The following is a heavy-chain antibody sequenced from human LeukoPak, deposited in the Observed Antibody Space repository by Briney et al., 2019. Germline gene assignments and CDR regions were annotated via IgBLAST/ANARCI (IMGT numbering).Heavy chain of an antibody. D-gene: IGHD2-8*01. CDR1: GGTFSGYA. CDR3: ARVLGSARMVYALYFDY. V-gene: IGHV1-69*05. J-gene: IGHJ4*02. Sequence: ASVKVSCKASGGTFSGYAISWVRQAPGQGLEWMGGIIPIFGTANYAQKFQGRVTMTTDTSTSTAYMELRSLRSDDTAVYYCARVLGSARMVYALYFDYWGQGTLVTVSS. CDR2: IIPIFGTA.